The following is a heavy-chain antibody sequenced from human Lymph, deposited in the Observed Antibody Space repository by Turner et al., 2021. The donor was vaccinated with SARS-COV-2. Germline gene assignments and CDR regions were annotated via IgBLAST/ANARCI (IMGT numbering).Heavy chain of an antibody. CDR2: IKQDGSEK. V-gene: IGHV3-7*01. CDR3: ARMGSSSWYFDY. Sequence: EVQLVESGGGLVQPGGSLRLSCAASGVPFSYYWMSWVRQAQGKGLEWVANIKQDGSEKYYVDSVKGRFTISRDNAKNSLFLQMNSLRAEDTAVYYCARMGSSSWYFDYWGQGTLVTVSS. D-gene: IGHD1-26*01. CDR1: GVPFSYYW. J-gene: IGHJ4*02.